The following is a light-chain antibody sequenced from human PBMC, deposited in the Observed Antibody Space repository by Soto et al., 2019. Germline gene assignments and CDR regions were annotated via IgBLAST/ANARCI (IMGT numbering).Light chain of an antibody. CDR1: QSISSW. J-gene: IGKJ1*01. CDR3: QQYNSYSWT. V-gene: IGKV1-5*03. CDR2: KAS. Sequence: DIQMTQSPSTLSASVGDRVTITCRASQSISSWLAWYQQKPGKAPKLLIYKASSLESGVTSSFSGSGSGTEFTLTISRLQPDDFATYYCQQYNSYSWTFGQGTKVEIK.